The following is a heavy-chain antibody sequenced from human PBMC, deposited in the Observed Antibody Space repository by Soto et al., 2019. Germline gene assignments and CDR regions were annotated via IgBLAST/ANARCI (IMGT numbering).Heavy chain of an antibody. V-gene: IGHV4-31*03. CDR3: ARVFGFGGMDV. CDR2: IYYSGST. CDR1: GGSISSGGYY. D-gene: IGHD3-10*01. J-gene: IGHJ6*02. Sequence: PSETLSLTCTVSGGSISSGGYYWSWIRQHPGKGLEWIGYIYYSGSTYYNPSLKSRVTISVDTSKNQFSLKLSAVTAADTAVYNCARVFGFGGMDVWGQGTTVTVSS.